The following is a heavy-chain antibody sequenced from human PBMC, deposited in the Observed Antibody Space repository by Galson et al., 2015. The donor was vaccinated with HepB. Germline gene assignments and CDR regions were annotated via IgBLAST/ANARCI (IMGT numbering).Heavy chain of an antibody. CDR2: IHTDGNT. Sequence: SLRLSCAASGFIVSSNYMTWVRQAPGKGLEWVSVIHTDGNTYYADSVGGRFSISRDISKNTLYLQMSSLRVEDTAVYYCASLALDYWGQGTLVTVSS. CDR1: GFIVSSNY. CDR3: ASLALDY. J-gene: IGHJ4*02. V-gene: IGHV3-53*01.